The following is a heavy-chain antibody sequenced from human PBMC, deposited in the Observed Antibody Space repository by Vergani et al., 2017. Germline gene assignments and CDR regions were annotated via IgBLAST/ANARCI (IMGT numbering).Heavy chain of an antibody. V-gene: IGHV4-61*02. Sequence: QVQLQESGPRLVRPSQTQSLTCTVSGGSINTGAYYWSWIRQPAGKGLEWIGRVYTSGMTNYNPSLKSRVTILVDRSKSQLSLKLTSVTAGDTAVYFCARDLSYYYCSGNDDYNPYYYEGMDVWGPGTTVTVSS. CDR3: ARDLSYYYCSGNDDYNPYYYEGMDV. CDR2: VYTSGMT. D-gene: IGHD3-10*01. J-gene: IGHJ6*02. CDR1: GGSINTGAYY.